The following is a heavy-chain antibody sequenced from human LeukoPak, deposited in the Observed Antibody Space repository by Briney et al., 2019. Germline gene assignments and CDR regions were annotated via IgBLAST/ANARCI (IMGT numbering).Heavy chain of an antibody. V-gene: IGHV3-30*04. CDR2: ISYDGSSR. J-gene: IGHJ4*02. CDR3: ARSRDYYGSASYTDY. D-gene: IGHD3-10*01. CDR1: GSTFTTYA. Sequence: GRSLRLSCAASGSTFTTYAMHWVRQAPGKGLEWVAVISYDGSSRDYSASVKGRFTISRDNSKNTLYLHLNSLIAEDTALYYCARSRDYYGSASYTDYWGQGTLVTVSS.